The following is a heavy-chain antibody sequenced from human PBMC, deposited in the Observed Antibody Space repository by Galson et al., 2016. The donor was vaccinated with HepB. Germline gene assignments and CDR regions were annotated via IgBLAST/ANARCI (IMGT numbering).Heavy chain of an antibody. D-gene: IGHD2-15*01. CDR2: IIPIFDTT. CDR1: GGTFSNFA. V-gene: IGHV1-69*13. CDR3: ARFDPREPREVYSWYFDL. Sequence: SVKVSCKASGGTFSNFAISWLRQAPGQGPEWMGGIIPIFDTTYHAQKFQDRVTITADESTSTVYMELRSLKSEDTAVYYCARFDPREPREVYSWYFDLWGRGTLVTVSS. J-gene: IGHJ2*01.